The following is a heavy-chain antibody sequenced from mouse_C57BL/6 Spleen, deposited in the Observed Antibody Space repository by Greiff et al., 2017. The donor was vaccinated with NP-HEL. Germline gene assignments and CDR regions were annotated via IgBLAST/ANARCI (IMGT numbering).Heavy chain of an antibody. CDR3: ARGNYYGSRIAY. CDR1: GYTFTSYW. J-gene: IGHJ3*01. Sequence: QVQLKESGAELVKPGASVKLSCKASGYTFTSYWMQWVKQRPGQGLEWIGEIDPSDSYTNYNQKFKGKATLTVDTSSSTAYMQLSSLTSEDSAVYYCARGNYYGSRIAYWGQGTLVTVSA. V-gene: IGHV1-50*01. CDR2: IDPSDSYT. D-gene: IGHD1-1*01.